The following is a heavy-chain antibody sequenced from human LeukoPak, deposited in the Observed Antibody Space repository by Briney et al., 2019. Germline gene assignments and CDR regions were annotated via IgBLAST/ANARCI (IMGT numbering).Heavy chain of an antibody. Sequence: GGSLRLSCAASGFTFSTYPMHWVRQAPGKGLEWVSSISSSSSYIYYADSVKGRFTISRDNAKNSLYLQMNSLRAEDTAVYYCARQYCSSTSCHYFDYWGQGTLVTVSS. CDR3: ARQYCSSTSCHYFDY. D-gene: IGHD2-2*01. V-gene: IGHV3-21*01. CDR2: ISSSSSYI. J-gene: IGHJ4*02. CDR1: GFTFSTYP.